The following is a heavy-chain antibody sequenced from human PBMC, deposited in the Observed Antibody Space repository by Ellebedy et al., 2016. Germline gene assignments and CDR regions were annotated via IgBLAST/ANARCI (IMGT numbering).Heavy chain of an antibody. J-gene: IGHJ4*02. CDR1: GFTFGDYA. Sequence: GESLKISXTASGFTFGDYAMSWFRQAPGKGLEWVGFIRSKAYGGTTEYAASVKGRFTISRDDSKSIAYLQMNSLKTEDTAVYYCTRGGYYYGSGSYPPSQIDYWGQGTLVTVSS. CDR3: TRGGYYYGSGSYPPSQIDY. CDR2: IRSKAYGGTT. V-gene: IGHV3-49*03. D-gene: IGHD3-10*01.